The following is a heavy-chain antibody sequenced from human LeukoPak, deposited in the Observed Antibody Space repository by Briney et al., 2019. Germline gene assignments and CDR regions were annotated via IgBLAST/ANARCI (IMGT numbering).Heavy chain of an antibody. Sequence: GASVKVSCKASGFTFTSSAVQWVRQARGQRLEWIGWIVVGSGNTNHVQKFQGRVIITRDMSTSTAYMELSSLRSEDTAVYYCAALPFSAIVGVINDVFDIWGQGTMVTVSS. V-gene: IGHV1-58*01. J-gene: IGHJ3*02. CDR3: AALPFSAIVGVINDVFDI. CDR1: GFTFTSSA. CDR2: IVVGSGNT. D-gene: IGHD1-26*01.